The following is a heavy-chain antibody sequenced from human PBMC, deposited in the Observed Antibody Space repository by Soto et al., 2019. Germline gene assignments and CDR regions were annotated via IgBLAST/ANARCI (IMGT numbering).Heavy chain of an antibody. D-gene: IGHD3-10*01. Sequence: SRRLSCAASGLTLDAYAMPWVRHAPGKGLGWVSGISWNRGSKGDAYSVKGRFTISRDNAKNSMYLQMNSLRAEDTALYYCAKDIVRFGDFNEFDYWGQGTLVTVSS. J-gene: IGHJ4*02. V-gene: IGHV3-9*01. CDR3: AKDIVRFGDFNEFDY. CDR1: GLTLDAYA. CDR2: ISWNRGSK.